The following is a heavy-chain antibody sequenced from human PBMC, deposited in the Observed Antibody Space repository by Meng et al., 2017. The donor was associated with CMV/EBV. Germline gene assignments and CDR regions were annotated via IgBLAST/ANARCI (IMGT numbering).Heavy chain of an antibody. D-gene: IGHD5-18*01. J-gene: IGHJ4*02. CDR1: GGSISSYY. Sequence: QVRLQESGPDLCTPSETLSLTCTVSGGSISSYYWSWIRQPAGKGLELIGRIYTSGSTNYNPSLKSRVTMSVDTSKNQFSLKLSSVTAADTAVYYCARHGDTAMVVGIDYWGQGTLVTVSS. V-gene: IGHV4-4*07. CDR2: IYTSGST. CDR3: ARHGDTAMVVGIDY.